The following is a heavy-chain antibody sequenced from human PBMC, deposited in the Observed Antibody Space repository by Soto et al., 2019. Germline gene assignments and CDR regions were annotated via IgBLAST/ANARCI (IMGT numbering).Heavy chain of an antibody. CDR1: GGTFSSYA. Sequence: QVQLVQSGAEVKKPGSSAKVSCKASGGTFSSYAISWVRQAPGQGLEWMGGIIPIFGTANYAQKFQGRVTITADESTSTAYMELSSLRSEDTAVYYCARGPQKWIQLWFYYWGQGTLVTVSS. CDR3: ARGPQKWIQLWFYY. J-gene: IGHJ4*02. CDR2: IIPIFGTA. D-gene: IGHD5-18*01. V-gene: IGHV1-69*01.